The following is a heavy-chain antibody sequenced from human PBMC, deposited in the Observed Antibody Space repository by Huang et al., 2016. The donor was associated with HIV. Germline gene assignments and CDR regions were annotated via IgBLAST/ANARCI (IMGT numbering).Heavy chain of an antibody. D-gene: IGHD3-10*01. CDR3: ATDYRDGFDV. Sequence: QVQLQESGPGLLKSSETLSLTCTLSGGSISGFYWSWIRPPAGKGLEWIGRVYASGSTYYNPSLKSRVTMAIDTSKNQFSLNVTSVTAADSAMYYCATDYRDGFDVWGQGTMVTVSS. J-gene: IGHJ3*01. CDR2: VYASGST. CDR1: GGSISGFY. V-gene: IGHV4-4*07.